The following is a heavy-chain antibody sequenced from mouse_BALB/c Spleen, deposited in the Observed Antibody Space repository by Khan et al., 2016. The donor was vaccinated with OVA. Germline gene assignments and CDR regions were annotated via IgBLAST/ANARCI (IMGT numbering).Heavy chain of an antibody. D-gene: IGHD2-1*01. Sequence: EVQLQESGGDLVKPGGSLKLSCAASGFTFSSYGMSWVRQTPEKRLEWVATISSGGSYTYYRDSVKGRFTISRDNAKNTMYLQMSSLNSEDTAMYYCARQGGNYLYYFDYWGQGTTLTVSS. V-gene: IGHV5-6*01. CDR3: ARQGGNYLYYFDY. CDR2: ISSGGSYT. J-gene: IGHJ2*01. CDR1: GFTFSSYG.